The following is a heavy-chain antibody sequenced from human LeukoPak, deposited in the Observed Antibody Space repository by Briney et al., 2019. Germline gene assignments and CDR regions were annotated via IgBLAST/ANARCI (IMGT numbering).Heavy chain of an antibody. D-gene: IGHD2/OR15-2a*01. J-gene: IGHJ3*02. V-gene: IGHV1-2*02. CDR2: INPNSGGT. CDR3: ASLSLSPGGAFDI. Sequence: ASVKVSCKASGYTFTGYYMHWVRQAPGQGLEWMGWINPNSGGTNYAQKFQGRVTMTRDTSISTAYMELSRPRSDDTAVYYCASLSLSPGGAFDIWGQGTMVTVSS. CDR1: GYTFTGYY.